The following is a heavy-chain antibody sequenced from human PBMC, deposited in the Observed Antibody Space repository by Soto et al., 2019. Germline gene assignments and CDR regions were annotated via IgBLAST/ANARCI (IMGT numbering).Heavy chain of an antibody. J-gene: IGHJ4*02. D-gene: IGHD2-15*01. CDR1: SDSITSGPYY. Sequence: QVQLQESGPGLVKPSQTLSLTCTVSSDSITSGPYYWSWVRQHPGRGLEWIGYIYYRGNSYYNPSLKSRISISLDRSKNQFSLELNSVTAAHTAVYYCARSEGSNSWYGVFDFWGQGTLVTVSS. CDR2: IYYRGNS. CDR3: ARSEGSNSWYGVFDF. V-gene: IGHV4-31*03.